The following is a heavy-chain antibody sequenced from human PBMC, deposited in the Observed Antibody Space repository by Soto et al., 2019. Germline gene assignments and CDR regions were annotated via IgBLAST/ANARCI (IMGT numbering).Heavy chain of an antibody. CDR3: ARDAAAYDFWSGYRYYYYYYGMDV. J-gene: IGHJ6*02. Sequence: GASVKVSCKASGGTFSSYAISWVRQAPGQGLEWMGGIIPIFGTANYAQKFQGRVTITRDTSASTAYMELSSLRSEDTAVYYCARDAAAYDFWSGYRYYYYYYGMDVWGQGTTVTVSS. CDR2: IIPIFGTA. D-gene: IGHD3-3*01. CDR1: GGTFSSYA. V-gene: IGHV1-69*05.